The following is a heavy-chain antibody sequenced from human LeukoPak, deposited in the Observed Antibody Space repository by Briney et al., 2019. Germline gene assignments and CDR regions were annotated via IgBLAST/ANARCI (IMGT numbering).Heavy chain of an antibody. J-gene: IGHJ4*02. CDR1: GGSISSYY. D-gene: IGHD5-18*01. CDR3: ARYRSVRSYGWGSFDY. CDR2: LYYSGST. V-gene: IGHV4-59*08. Sequence: AETLSLTRTVSGGSISSYYWSWIRQPPGKGLEWIGYLYYSGSTNHNPSLKSRVTISVDTSKNQFSLKLSSVTAADTAVYYCARYRSVRSYGWGSFDYWGQGTLVTVSS.